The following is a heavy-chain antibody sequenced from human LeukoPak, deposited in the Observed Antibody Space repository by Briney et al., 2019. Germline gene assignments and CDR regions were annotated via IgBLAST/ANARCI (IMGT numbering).Heavy chain of an antibody. J-gene: IGHJ4*02. D-gene: IGHD5-18*01. Sequence: ASVKVSCKASGHKFIAYYMHWVRQAPGHGLEWLGWINPNSGDTHYAQKFQGRVTMTRDTSVSTAYMELRRLRSDDTAVYYCTQHLDGQLWIFDYWGQGTVVTVSS. CDR2: INPNSGDT. V-gene: IGHV1-2*02. CDR1: GHKFIAYY. CDR3: TQHLDGQLWIFDY.